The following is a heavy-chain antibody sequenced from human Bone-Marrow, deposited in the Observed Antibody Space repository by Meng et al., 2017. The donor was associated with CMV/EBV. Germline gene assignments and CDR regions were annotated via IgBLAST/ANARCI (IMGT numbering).Heavy chain of an antibody. CDR1: GGSISSGGYY. D-gene: IGHD6-6*01. Sequence: SETLSLTCTVSGGSISSGGYYWSWIRQHPGKGLEWIGYIYYSGSTYYNPSLKSRVTISVDTSKNQFSLKLSSVTAADTAVYYCARVGSLFSSSSDYWFDPWGQGTLVTVSS. J-gene: IGHJ5*02. CDR3: ARVGSLFSSSSDYWFDP. V-gene: IGHV4-31*03. CDR2: IYYSGST.